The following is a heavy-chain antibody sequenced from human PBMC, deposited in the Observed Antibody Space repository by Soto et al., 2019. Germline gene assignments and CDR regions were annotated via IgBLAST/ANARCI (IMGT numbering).Heavy chain of an antibody. CDR2: ISYDGSNK. CDR3: ARDPLWGTAMVLWYFDL. V-gene: IGHV3-30-3*01. CDR1: GFTFSSYA. Sequence: GGSLRLSCAASGFTFSSYAMHWVRQAPGKGLEWVAVISYDGSNKYYADSVKGRFTISRDNSKNTLYLQMNSLRAEDTAVYYCARDPLWGTAMVLWYFDLWGRGTLVNVS. D-gene: IGHD5-18*01. J-gene: IGHJ2*01.